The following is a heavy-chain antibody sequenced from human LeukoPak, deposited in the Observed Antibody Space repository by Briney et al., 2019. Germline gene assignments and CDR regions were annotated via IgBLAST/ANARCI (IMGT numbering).Heavy chain of an antibody. CDR3: ARLDDYGDYGGVGPFDY. D-gene: IGHD4-17*01. CDR1: GGSISSGTYY. CDR2: IYTSGST. Sequence: SQTLSLTCTVSGGSISSGTYYWSWIRQPAGKGLEWIGRIYTSGSTNYNPSLKSRVIISVDTSKNRFSLRLSSVTAADTAVYYCARLDDYGDYGGVGPFDYWGQGTLVTVSS. J-gene: IGHJ4*02. V-gene: IGHV4-61*02.